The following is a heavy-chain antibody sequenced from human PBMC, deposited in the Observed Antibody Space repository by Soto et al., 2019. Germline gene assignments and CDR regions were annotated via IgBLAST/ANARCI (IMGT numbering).Heavy chain of an antibody. CDR3: ARVGYCSSTSCYDYYYMDV. CDR2: ISSSSSYI. J-gene: IGHJ6*03. CDR1: GFTFSSYS. V-gene: IGHV3-21*01. Sequence: EVQLVESGGGLVKPGGSLRLSCAASGFTFSSYSMNWVRQAPGKGLEWVSSISSSSSYIYYADSVKGRFTISRDNAKNSLYLQMNSLRADDTAVYYCARVGYCSSTSCYDYYYMDVWGKGTTVTVSS. D-gene: IGHD2-2*01.